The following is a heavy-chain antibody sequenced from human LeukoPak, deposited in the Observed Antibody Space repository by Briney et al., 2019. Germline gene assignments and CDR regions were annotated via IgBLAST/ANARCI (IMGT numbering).Heavy chain of an antibody. J-gene: IGHJ4*02. D-gene: IGHD1-26*01. V-gene: IGHV1-2*02. CDR3: ARMAHGSYY. CDR2: IDPNSGGT. Sequence: ASVKVSCKASGYTLTDHYMHWVRQAPGQGHEWMGWIDPNSGGTKYAQKFQGRVTMTRDTSINTAYMELSSLRSDDTAVFYCARMAHGSYYWDQGTLVTVSS. CDR1: GYTLTDHY.